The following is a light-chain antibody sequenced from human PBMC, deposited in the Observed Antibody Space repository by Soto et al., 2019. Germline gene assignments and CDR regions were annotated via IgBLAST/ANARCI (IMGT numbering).Light chain of an antibody. V-gene: IGLV1-40*01. J-gene: IGLJ3*02. CDR3: QSYDSSLSTWV. CDR2: GNS. CDR1: SSNIGAGYD. Sequence: QSVLTQPPSVSGAPGQRVTISCTGSSSNIGAGYDVHWYQQLPGTAPKLLIYGNSNRPSGVPDRFSGSKSGTSASLAITGLRAEDEADYYCQSYDSSLSTWVFGGGIKLTVL.